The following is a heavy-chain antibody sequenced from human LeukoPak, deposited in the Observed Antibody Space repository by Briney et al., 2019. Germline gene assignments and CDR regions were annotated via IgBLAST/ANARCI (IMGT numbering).Heavy chain of an antibody. CDR2: INWNGGST. J-gene: IGHJ6*03. CDR1: GFTFDDYG. D-gene: IGHD6-13*01. V-gene: IGHV3-20*01. Sequence: PGGSLRLSCAASGFTFDDYGMSWVRQVPGKGLEWVSGINWNGGSTGYADSVQGRFTISRDNAKNSLYLQMNSLRAEDTALYHCARNGAAAGILYYNMDVWGKGTTVTVSS. CDR3: ARNGAAAGILYYNMDV.